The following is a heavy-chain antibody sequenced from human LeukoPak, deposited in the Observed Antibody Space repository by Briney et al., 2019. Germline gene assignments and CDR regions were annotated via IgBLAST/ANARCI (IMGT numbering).Heavy chain of an antibody. J-gene: IGHJ4*02. V-gene: IGHV3-7*01. D-gene: IGHD1-26*01. CDR3: ARAPTYSGSYWLDY. CDR2: IKQDGSEK. Sequence: PGGSLRLSCAASGFIFCSYWMSWVRQAPGKGLEWVANIKQDGSEKYYVGSVKGRFTISRDNAKNSLYPQMNSLRAEDTAVYYCARAPTYSGSYWLDYWGQGTLVTVSS. CDR1: GFIFCSYW.